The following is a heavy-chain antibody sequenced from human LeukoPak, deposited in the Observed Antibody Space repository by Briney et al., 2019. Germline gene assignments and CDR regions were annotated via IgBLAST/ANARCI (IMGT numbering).Heavy chain of an antibody. J-gene: IGHJ4*02. CDR2: ISYSGST. Sequence: PSETLSLTCTVSGGSISSFYWSWIRQPPGKGLEWIGCISYSGSTNYNPSLKSRVTISVDTSKNHFSLKLSSVTAADTAVYYCASPRGFSYGYFDYWGQGTLATVSS. V-gene: IGHV4-59*08. CDR1: GGSISSFY. CDR3: ASPRGFSYGYFDY. D-gene: IGHD5-18*01.